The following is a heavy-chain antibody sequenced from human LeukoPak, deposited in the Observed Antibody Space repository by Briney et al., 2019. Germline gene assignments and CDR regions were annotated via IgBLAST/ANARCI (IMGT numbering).Heavy chain of an antibody. CDR3: ARVGSSDAFDI. D-gene: IGHD2-2*01. CDR1: GFTFSSYS. J-gene: IGHJ3*02. CDR2: ISSSSSYI. Sequence: GRSLRLSCAASGFTFSSYSMNWVRQAPGKGLEWVSSISSSSSYIYYADSVKGRFTISRDNAKNSLYLQMNSLRAEDTAVYYCARVGSSDAFDIWGQGTMVTVSS. V-gene: IGHV3-21*01.